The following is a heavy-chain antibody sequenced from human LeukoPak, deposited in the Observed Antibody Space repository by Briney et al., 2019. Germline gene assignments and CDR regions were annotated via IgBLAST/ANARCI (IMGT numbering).Heavy chain of an antibody. CDR1: GFTFSSYA. J-gene: IGHJ4*02. CDR3: ARADCSGGSCYSFFDY. CDR2: ISYDGSNK. V-gene: IGHV3-30-3*01. D-gene: IGHD2-15*01. Sequence: GGSLRLSCAASGFTFSSYAMHWVRQAPGKGMEWGAVISYDGSNKYYADSVKGRFTISRDNSKNTLYLQMNSLRAEDTAVYYCARADCSGGSCYSFFDYWGQGTLVTVSS.